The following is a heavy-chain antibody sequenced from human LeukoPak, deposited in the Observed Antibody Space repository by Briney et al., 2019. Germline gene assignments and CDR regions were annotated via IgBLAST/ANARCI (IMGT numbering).Heavy chain of an antibody. CDR1: GGSISNYF. Sequence: PSETLSLTCTVAGGSISNYFWGWIRQPPGKGLEWIGSIYHSGSTHYTPSLKSRVTISVDRSRNQFSLKLSSMTAADTAVYYCARAGSIAAAGPFDYWAQGTLVTVSS. CDR3: ARAGSIAAAGPFDY. J-gene: IGHJ4*02. D-gene: IGHD6-13*01. V-gene: IGHV4-38-2*02. CDR2: IYHSGST.